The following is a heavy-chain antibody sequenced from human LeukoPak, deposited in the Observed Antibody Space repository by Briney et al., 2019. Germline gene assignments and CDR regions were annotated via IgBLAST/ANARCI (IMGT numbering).Heavy chain of an antibody. D-gene: IGHD6-13*01. CDR1: GGSFSGYY. V-gene: IGHV4-34*01. CDR2: INHSGST. Sequence: SETLSLTCAVYGGSFSGYYWSWIRQPPGKGLEWIGEINHSGSTNYNPSLKSRVTISVDTSKNQSSLKLSSVTAADTAVYYCARDPTAAGKEYYFDYWGQGTLATVSS. CDR3: ARDPTAAGKEYYFDY. J-gene: IGHJ4*02.